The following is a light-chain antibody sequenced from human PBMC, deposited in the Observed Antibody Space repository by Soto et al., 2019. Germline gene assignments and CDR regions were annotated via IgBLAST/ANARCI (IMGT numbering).Light chain of an antibody. CDR1: QSVGSN. CDR3: QQYDNWPPLT. V-gene: IGKV3-15*01. CDR2: GAS. J-gene: IGKJ4*01. Sequence: EIVMTQSPATLSVSPGERATLSCRASQSVGSNLAWYQHKPGQAPRLLIYGASTRATGIPARFSGSGSGTEFTLTLSSLQSEDFVVYYCQQYDNWPPLTFGGGTKVEIK.